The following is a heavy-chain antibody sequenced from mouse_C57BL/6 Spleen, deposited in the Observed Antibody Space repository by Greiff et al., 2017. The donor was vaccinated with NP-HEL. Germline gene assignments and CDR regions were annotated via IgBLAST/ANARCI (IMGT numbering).Heavy chain of an antibody. V-gene: IGHV1-66*01. J-gene: IGHJ1*03. CDR2: IYPGSGNT. CDR1: GYSFTSYY. CDR3: ARDWDYWYFDV. D-gene: IGHD4-1*01. Sequence: QVQLQQSGPELVKPGASVKISCKASGYSFTSYYIHWVKQRPGQGLEWIGWIYPGSGNTKYNEKFKGKATLTADTSSSTAYMQLSSLTSEDSAVYDCARDWDYWYFDVWGTGTTVTVSS.